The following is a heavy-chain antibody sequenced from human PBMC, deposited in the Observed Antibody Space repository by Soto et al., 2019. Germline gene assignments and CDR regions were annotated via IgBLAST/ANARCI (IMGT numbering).Heavy chain of an antibody. D-gene: IGHD3-22*01. Sequence: GGSLRLSCTASGFTFGDYAMSWFRQAPGKGLEWVGFIRSKAYGGTTEYAASVKGRFTISRDDSKSIAYLQMDSLKTEDTAVYYCTSSIRYYYDSSGYYYRWGQGTLVTVSS. J-gene: IGHJ5*02. CDR1: GFTFGDYA. CDR2: IRSKAYGGTT. V-gene: IGHV3-49*03. CDR3: TSSIRYYYDSSGYYYR.